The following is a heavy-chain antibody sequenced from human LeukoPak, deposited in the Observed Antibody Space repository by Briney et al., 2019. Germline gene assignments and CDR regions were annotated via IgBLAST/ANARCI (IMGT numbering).Heavy chain of an antibody. CDR3: ARSAARQRNYYYYMDV. CDR2: IHTSGTT. Sequence: SETLSLTCTVSGRSISSYYWSWIRQPPGKGLEWIGYIHTSGTTNYNPSLKSRVTISVDTSKNQFSLKLSSVTAADTAVYYCARSAARQRNYYYYMDVWGKGTTVTVSS. V-gene: IGHV4-4*09. CDR1: GRSISSYY. J-gene: IGHJ6*03. D-gene: IGHD6-6*01.